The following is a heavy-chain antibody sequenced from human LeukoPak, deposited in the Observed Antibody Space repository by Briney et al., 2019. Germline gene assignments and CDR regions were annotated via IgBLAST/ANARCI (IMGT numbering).Heavy chain of an antibody. Sequence: TGGSLRLSCEASGFTFSSFGMHWVRQAPGSGLECVAFIRYDETNKYYADSVKGRFTISRDNSKNMLYLQMNSLRAEDTAVYYCAQGHRIHDTSALDSWGQGTLVTVSS. J-gene: IGHJ4*02. CDR2: IRYDETNK. D-gene: IGHD3-22*01. CDR3: AQGHRIHDTSALDS. CDR1: GFTFSSFG. V-gene: IGHV3-30*02.